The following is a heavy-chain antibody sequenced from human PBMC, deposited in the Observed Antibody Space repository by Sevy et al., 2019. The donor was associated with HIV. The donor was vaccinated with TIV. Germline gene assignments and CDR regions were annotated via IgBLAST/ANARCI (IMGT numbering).Heavy chain of an antibody. CDR3: ARCYFGSYGPFDY. CDR2: ISSSSSYI. CDR1: GFTFSSYS. D-gene: IGHD1-26*01. Sequence: GGSLRLSCAASGFTFSSYSMNWVRQAPGKGLEWVSSISSSSSYIYYVDSVKGRFTISRDNAKNSLYLQMNSLRAEDTAVYYCARCYFGSYGPFDYWGQGTLVTVSS. V-gene: IGHV3-21*01. J-gene: IGHJ4*02.